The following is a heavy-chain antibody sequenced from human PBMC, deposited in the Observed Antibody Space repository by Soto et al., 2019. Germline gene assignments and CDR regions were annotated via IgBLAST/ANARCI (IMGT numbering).Heavy chain of an antibody. Sequence: SQTLSLTCAISGDSVSSNSAAWNWIRHSPSRGLELLGRTYYRSKWYNDYAVSVKSRITINPDTSKNQFSLQLNSVTPEDTAVYYCARTYDSSGYYPRDAFDIWGQGTMVNVSS. D-gene: IGHD3-22*01. CDR2: TYYRSKWYN. J-gene: IGHJ3*02. CDR3: ARTYDSSGYYPRDAFDI. CDR1: GDSVSSNSAA. V-gene: IGHV6-1*01.